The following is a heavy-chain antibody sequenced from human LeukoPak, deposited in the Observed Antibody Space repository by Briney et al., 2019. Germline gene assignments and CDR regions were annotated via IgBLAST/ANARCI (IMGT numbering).Heavy chain of an antibody. CDR2: IHRGGST. Sequence: GGSLILSCAASGFTVSSNYMTWVRQAPGKGLEWVSVIHRGGSTSYADTVKGRFTISRDNSKNTLHLQMNSLRVEDTAVYYCARGTSRSEMGTSTITVYYYGMDVWGPGTTVTVSS. J-gene: IGHJ6*02. CDR1: GFTVSSNY. D-gene: IGHD5-24*01. V-gene: IGHV3-53*01. CDR3: ARGTSRSEMGTSTITVYYYGMDV.